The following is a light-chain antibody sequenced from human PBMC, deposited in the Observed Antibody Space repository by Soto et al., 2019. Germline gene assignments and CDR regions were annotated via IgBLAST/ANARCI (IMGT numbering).Light chain of an antibody. CDR1: QSVSISY. CDR2: GAS. Sequence: EIVLTQSPGTLSLSPGERATLSCRASQSVSISYLAWYQQKPGQAPRLLIYGASSRATGIPDRFSGSGSGTDFTLTISRLEPEDFAVYYCQQYGSSSLYTFGQGTTLEIK. CDR3: QQYGSSSLYT. J-gene: IGKJ2*01. V-gene: IGKV3-20*01.